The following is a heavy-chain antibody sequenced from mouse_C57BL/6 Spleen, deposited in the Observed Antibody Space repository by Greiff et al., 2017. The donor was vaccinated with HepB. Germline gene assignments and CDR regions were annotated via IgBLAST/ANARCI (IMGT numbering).Heavy chain of an antibody. CDR3: TRVCDPYYAMDY. CDR2: IRNKANNHAT. Sequence: EVKLVESGGGLVQPGGSMKLSCAASGFTFSDAWMDWVRQSPEKGLEWVAEIRNKANNHATYYAESVKGRFTISRDDSKSSVYLQMNSLRAEDTGIYYCTRVCDPYYAMDYWGQGTSVTVSS. V-gene: IGHV6-6*01. J-gene: IGHJ4*01. CDR1: GFTFSDAW.